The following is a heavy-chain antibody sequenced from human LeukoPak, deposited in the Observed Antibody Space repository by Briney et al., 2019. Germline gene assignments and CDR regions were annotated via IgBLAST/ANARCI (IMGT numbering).Heavy chain of an antibody. Sequence: PGGSLRLPCAASGFTFTNFEMNWVRQAPGKGLEWVSYISYSGSTTSYADSVKGRFTISRDNAKNSLYLQMNSLRAEDTAVYYCARAGPPAFDPWGQGTLVTVSS. J-gene: IGHJ5*02. CDR3: ARAGPPAFDP. CDR2: ISYSGSTT. CDR1: GFTFTNFE. V-gene: IGHV3-48*03.